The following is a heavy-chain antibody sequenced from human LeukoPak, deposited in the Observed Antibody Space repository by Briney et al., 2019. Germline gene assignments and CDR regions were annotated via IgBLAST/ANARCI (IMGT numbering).Heavy chain of an antibody. D-gene: IGHD3-3*01. V-gene: IGHV1-69*05. CDR2: IIPIFGTA. CDR1: GGTFSSYA. CDR3: ARRVTIFGVATEEAFDI. J-gene: IGHJ3*02. Sequence: SVKVSCKASGGTFSSYAISWVRQAPGQGLEWMGGIIPIFGTANYAQKFQGRVTITTDESTSTAYMELSSLRSEDTAVYYCARRVTIFGVATEEAFDIWGQGTMVTVSS.